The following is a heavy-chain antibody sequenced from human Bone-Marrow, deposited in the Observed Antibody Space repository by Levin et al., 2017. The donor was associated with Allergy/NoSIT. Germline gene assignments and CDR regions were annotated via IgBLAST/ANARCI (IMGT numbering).Heavy chain of an antibody. Sequence: SCAASGFSFSTYWMSWVRQAPGKGLKWVANIKQDGSEKYYVDSMKGRFTISRDNAKNSLYLQMNSLGAEDTAVYYCATSPTRDTRPAYWGQGTLVTVSS. CDR3: ATSPTRDTRPAY. CDR1: GFSFSTYW. J-gene: IGHJ4*02. CDR2: IKQDGSEK. V-gene: IGHV3-7*01. D-gene: IGHD2-15*01.